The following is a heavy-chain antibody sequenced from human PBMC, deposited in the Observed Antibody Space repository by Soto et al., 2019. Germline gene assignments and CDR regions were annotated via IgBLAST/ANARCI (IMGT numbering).Heavy chain of an antibody. CDR3: ARVIVVPAAIRGNWFDP. J-gene: IGHJ5*02. CDR2: INHSGST. CDR1: GGSFSGYY. Sequence: QVQLQQWGAGLLKPSETLSLTCAVYGGSFSGYYWSWIHQPPGKGLEWIGEINHSGSTNYNPSLKSRVTISVDTSKNQFSLKLSSVTAADTAVYYCARVIVVPAAIRGNWFDPWGQGTLVTVSS. V-gene: IGHV4-34*01. D-gene: IGHD2-2*01.